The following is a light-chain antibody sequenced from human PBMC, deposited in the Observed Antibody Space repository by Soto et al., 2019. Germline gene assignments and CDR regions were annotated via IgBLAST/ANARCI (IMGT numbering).Light chain of an antibody. J-gene: IGKJ4*01. CDR1: QSVSSY. CDR3: QQRSIWPLT. CDR2: DTS. Sequence: EIVLTQSPATLSLSPGERATLSCRASQSVSSYLAWYQQKPGQAPRLLIYDTSTRVTGIPARFSGSGSGTDFTLTISSLEPEDFAVYYCQQRSIWPLTFGGGTKVEIK. V-gene: IGKV3-11*01.